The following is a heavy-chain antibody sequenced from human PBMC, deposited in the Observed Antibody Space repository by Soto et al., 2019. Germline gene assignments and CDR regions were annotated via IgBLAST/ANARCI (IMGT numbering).Heavy chain of an antibody. V-gene: IGHV4-59*08. CDR1: GGSISSYY. Sequence: SETLSLTCTVSGGSISSYYWSWIRQPPGKGLEWIGNIYYSGSTNYNLSLKSRVTISVDTSKNQFSLKLSSVTAADTAVYYCARRYGYSFDYWGQGTLVTVSS. J-gene: IGHJ4*02. CDR2: IYYSGST. CDR3: ARRYGYSFDY. D-gene: IGHD1-1*01.